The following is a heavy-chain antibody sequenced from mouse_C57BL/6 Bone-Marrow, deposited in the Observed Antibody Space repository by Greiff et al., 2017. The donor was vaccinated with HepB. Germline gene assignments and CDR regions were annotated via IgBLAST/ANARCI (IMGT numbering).Heavy chain of an antibody. D-gene: IGHD2-5*01. V-gene: IGHV14-4*01. CDR3: TTSSNYRYYYAMDY. CDR1: GFNIKDDY. J-gene: IGHJ4*01. CDR2: IDPENGDT. Sequence: VQLQQSGAELVRPGASVKLSCTASGFNIKDDYMHWVKQRPEQGLEWIGWIDPENGDTEYASKFQGKATITADTSSNTAYLQLSSLTSEDTAVYYCTTSSNYRYYYAMDYWGQGTSVTVSS.